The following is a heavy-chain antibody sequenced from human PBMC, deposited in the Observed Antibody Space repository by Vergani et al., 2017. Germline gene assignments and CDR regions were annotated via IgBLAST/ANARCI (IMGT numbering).Heavy chain of an antibody. CDR3: ARDTPYYDFWSGYWNAFDI. J-gene: IGHJ3*02. CDR2: ISNDGSKK. D-gene: IGHD3-3*01. V-gene: IGHV3-30*03. Sequence: QVQLAESGGGRVQPGRSLRLSCAASGFSFSSHAIHWVRQAPGKGLEWVAVISNDGSKKYYADSVKGRFTISRDNAKNSLYLQMNSLRAEDTAVYYCARDTPYYDFWSGYWNAFDIWGQGTMVTVSS. CDR1: GFSFSSHA.